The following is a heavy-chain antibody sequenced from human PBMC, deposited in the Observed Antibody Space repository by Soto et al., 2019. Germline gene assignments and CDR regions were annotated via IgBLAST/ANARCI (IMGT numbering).Heavy chain of an antibody. CDR3: ARDYKYSSHFDY. CDR2: IYYSGST. V-gene: IGHV4-31*03. Sequence: SETLSLTCTVSGGSISSGGYYWSWIRQHPGKGLEWIGYIYYSGSTYYNPSLKSRVTISVDTSKNQFSLKPSSVTAADTAVYYCARDYKYSSHFDYWGQGTLVTVSS. J-gene: IGHJ4*02. CDR1: GGSISSGGYY. D-gene: IGHD6-6*01.